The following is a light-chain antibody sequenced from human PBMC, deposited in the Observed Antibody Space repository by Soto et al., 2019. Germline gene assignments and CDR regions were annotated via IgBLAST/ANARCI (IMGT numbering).Light chain of an antibody. CDR3: MQALQTPWT. J-gene: IGKJ3*01. Sequence: DIVMTQSPLSLPVTPGEPASISCRSSQTLLHSNGYNYLDWYLQKPGQSPQLLIFLGSNRASGVPDRFSGSGSGTDFTLKISRVEAEDVGVYYSMQALQTPWTFGPGTKVDIK. CDR2: LGS. CDR1: QTLLHSNGYNY. V-gene: IGKV2-28*01.